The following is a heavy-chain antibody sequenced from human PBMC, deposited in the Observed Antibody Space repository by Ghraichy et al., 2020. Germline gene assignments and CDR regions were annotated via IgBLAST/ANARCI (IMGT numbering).Heavy chain of an antibody. V-gene: IGHV1-2*02. CDR1: GYTFTGYY. D-gene: IGHD3-22*01. J-gene: IGHJ6*04. CDR2: INPNSGGT. CDR3: ARGALSGYYPYYYYGMDV. Sequence: ASVKVSCKTSGYTFTGYYIHCVRHAPLQVLEWMGWINPNSGGTNYAQKFQGRVTMTRDTSISTACMELSRLRSDDTAVYYCARGALSGYYPYYYYGMDVWGKGFTVTVST.